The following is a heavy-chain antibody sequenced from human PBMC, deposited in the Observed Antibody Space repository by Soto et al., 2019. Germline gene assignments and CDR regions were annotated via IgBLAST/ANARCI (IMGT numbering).Heavy chain of an antibody. Sequence: QVQLVQSGAEVKKPGASVKVSCKASGYTFTSYGISWVRQAPGQGLEWMGRISGYNGNSNYAQNLQGRVTMTTYTSTSTAYMELRSLRSDDTAVYYCAREDIQDIVVVVVAPEGLGYWGQGTLVTVSS. CDR3: AREDIQDIVVVVVAPEGLGY. J-gene: IGHJ4*02. CDR1: GYTFTSYG. CDR2: ISGYNGNS. V-gene: IGHV1-18*01. D-gene: IGHD2-15*01.